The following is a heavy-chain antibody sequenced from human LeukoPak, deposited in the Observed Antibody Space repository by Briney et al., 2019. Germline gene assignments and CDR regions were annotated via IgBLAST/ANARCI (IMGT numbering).Heavy chain of an antibody. CDR1: GDSISSSKW. D-gene: IGHD1-26*01. Sequence: SETLSLTCAVSGDSISSSKWWSWVRQAPGKGLEWIGEIHHGGSTNYNPSLKSRVTISVDKSKNQFSLKMSSVTAADTAVYYCARSRDTTNYYGMDVWGQGTTVTVSS. V-gene: IGHV4-4*02. CDR3: ARSRDTTNYYGMDV. CDR2: IHHGGST. J-gene: IGHJ6*02.